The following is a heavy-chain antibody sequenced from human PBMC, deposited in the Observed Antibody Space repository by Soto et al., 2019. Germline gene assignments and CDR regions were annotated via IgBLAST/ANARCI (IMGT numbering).Heavy chain of an antibody. V-gene: IGHV3-23*01. CDR3: AKDRVRVREVDY. Sequence: GGSLRLSCAASGFTFSSYAMSWVRQAPGKGLEWVSVIGGSGGITYYADSVKGRFTISRDNSKNTLYLQMNSLRAEDTAIYYCAKDRVRVREVDYWGQGTLVTVSS. CDR1: GFTFSSYA. D-gene: IGHD3-10*02. J-gene: IGHJ4*02. CDR2: IGGSGGIT.